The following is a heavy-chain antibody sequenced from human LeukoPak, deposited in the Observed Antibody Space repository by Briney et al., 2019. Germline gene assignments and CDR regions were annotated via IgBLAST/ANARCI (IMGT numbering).Heavy chain of an antibody. V-gene: IGHV4-59*08. CDR3: ARASYSYDISGWVPFDY. J-gene: IGHJ4*02. D-gene: IGHD3-22*01. Sequence: SETLSLTCTVSGGSISSYYWSWIRQPPGKGLEGIGYIYYSGSTNYNPSLKSRVTISGDTSENQFSLRLSSVTAADTAVYYCARASYSYDISGWVPFDYWGQGTLVTVSS. CDR1: GGSISSYY. CDR2: IYYSGST.